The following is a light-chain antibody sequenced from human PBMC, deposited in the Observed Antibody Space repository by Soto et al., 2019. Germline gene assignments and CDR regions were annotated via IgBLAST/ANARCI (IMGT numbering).Light chain of an antibody. V-gene: IGKV3-15*01. Sequence: EKVMTQSPGTLSVSPGERVTLSCRASESVNTYLAWYQHKPGQAPRLLVYAASTRATGIPDRFSGSEYGTEFTLTINSLQSEDFAVYYCQQYDKWPITFGQGTQLEVK. CDR1: ESVNTY. CDR3: QQYDKWPIT. CDR2: AAS. J-gene: IGKJ5*01.